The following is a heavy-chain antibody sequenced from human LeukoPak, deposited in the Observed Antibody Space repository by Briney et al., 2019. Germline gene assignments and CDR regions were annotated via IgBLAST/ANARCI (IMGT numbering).Heavy chain of an antibody. CDR2: ISSSSSYI. CDR3: ARDRYGHPPFDY. D-gene: IGHD4-17*01. Sequence: PGGSLRLSCAASGFTFSSYSMNWVRQAPGKGLEWVSSISSSSSYIYYADSVKGRFTISRDNAKNSLYLQMNSLRAEDTAVYYCARDRYGHPPFDYWGQGTLVTVSS. V-gene: IGHV3-21*01. CDR1: GFTFSSYS. J-gene: IGHJ4*02.